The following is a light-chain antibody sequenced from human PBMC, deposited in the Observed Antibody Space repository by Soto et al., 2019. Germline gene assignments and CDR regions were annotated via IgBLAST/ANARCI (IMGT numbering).Light chain of an antibody. V-gene: IGLV3-21*02. CDR2: DDS. J-gene: IGLJ2*01. Sequence: SYELTQPPSVSVAPGQTARITCGGNNIGSQSVHWYQQKPGQAPVLVVHDDSDRPSGIPERFSGSNSGNTATLTISRVEAGDEADYYCQVWESSSDPVVFGGGTKLTVL. CDR3: QVWESSSDPVV. CDR1: NIGSQS.